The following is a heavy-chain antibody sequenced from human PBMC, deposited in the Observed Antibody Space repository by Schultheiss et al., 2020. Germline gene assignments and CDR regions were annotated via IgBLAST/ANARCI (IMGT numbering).Heavy chain of an antibody. V-gene: IGHV4-61*01. D-gene: IGHD6-13*01. Sequence: SETLSLTCTVSGGSVSSDIYYWNWIRQPPGKGLEWIGYIYYSGSTYYNPSLKSLVTISVDTSKNQFSLKLSSVTAADTAVYYCARGAGGQLGYWGQGTLVNVSS. J-gene: IGHJ4*02. CDR2: IYYSGST. CDR3: ARGAGGQLGY. CDR1: GGSVSSDIYY.